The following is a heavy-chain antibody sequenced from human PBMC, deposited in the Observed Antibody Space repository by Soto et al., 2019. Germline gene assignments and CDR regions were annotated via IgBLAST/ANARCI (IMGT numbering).Heavy chain of an antibody. V-gene: IGHV1-69*08. Sequence: QVQLVQSGAEVKKPGSSVKVSCKASGGTFSSYTISWVRQAPGQGLEWMGRIIPILGIANYAQKFQGRVTSTADKSTSTAYMELSSLRSEDTAVYYCARDDEQQLRAFDIWGQGTMVTVSS. D-gene: IGHD6-13*01. CDR2: IIPILGIA. CDR3: ARDDEQQLRAFDI. CDR1: GGTFSSYT. J-gene: IGHJ3*02.